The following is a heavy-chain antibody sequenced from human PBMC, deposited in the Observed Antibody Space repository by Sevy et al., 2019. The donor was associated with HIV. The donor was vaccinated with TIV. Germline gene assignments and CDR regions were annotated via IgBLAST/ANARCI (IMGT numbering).Heavy chain of an antibody. Sequence: GGSLRLSFAASGLTFSRNGMHWVRQVPGKGLEWVALISYDGDSKNYADSVKGRFTISRDNSKNTVYLHMNSLRSEDTAVYYCAKESVSWYLDFWGQGTLVTVSS. J-gene: IGHJ4*02. CDR1: GLTFSRNG. D-gene: IGHD6-13*01. CDR3: AKESVSWYLDF. CDR2: ISYDGDSK. V-gene: IGHV3-30*18.